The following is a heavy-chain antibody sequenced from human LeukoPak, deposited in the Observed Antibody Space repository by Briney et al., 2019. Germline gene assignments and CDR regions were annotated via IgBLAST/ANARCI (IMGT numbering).Heavy chain of an antibody. CDR2: ISGSGGRT. V-gene: IGHV3-23*01. J-gene: IGHJ4*02. D-gene: IGHD4-17*01. Sequence: GGSLRLSCAASGFTFSSYGMSWVRQAPGKGLEWVSAISGSGGRTYYADSVKGRFTISRDNSKNTLYLQMNSLRAEDTAVYYCAKEGGATVTTEDWGQGTLVTVSS. CDR1: GFTFSSYG. CDR3: AKEGGATVTTED.